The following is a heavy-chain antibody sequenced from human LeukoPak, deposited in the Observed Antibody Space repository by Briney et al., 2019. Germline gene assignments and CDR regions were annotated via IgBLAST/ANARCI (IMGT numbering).Heavy chain of an antibody. CDR1: GFTFSSYG. V-gene: IGHV3-30*18. CDR3: AKDISSASGQNPL. Sequence: GGSLRLSCAASGFTFSSYGMHWVRQAPGKGLEWVAVISYDGSNKYYADSVKGRFTISRDNSKNTLYLQMNSLRAEDTALYYCAKDISSASGQNPLWGQGTLVTVSS. D-gene: IGHD2-15*01. CDR2: ISYDGSNK. J-gene: IGHJ4*02.